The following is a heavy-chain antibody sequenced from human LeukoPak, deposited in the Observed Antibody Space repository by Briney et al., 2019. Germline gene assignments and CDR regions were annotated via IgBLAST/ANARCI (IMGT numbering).Heavy chain of an antibody. D-gene: IGHD2-15*01. V-gene: IGHV1-3*03. J-gene: IGHJ4*02. CDR3: ARDCSGGSCYFDY. Sequence: ASVKVSCKASGYTFTSYAMHWVRQAPGQRLEWMGWINAGNGNTKYSQEFQGRVTITRDTSASTAYMELSSLRSEDMAVYYCARDCSGGSCYFDYWGQGTLVTVSS. CDR1: GYTFTSYA. CDR2: INAGNGNT.